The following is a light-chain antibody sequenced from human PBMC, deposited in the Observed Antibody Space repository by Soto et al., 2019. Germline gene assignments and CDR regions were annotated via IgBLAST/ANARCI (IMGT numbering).Light chain of an antibody. J-gene: IGKJ1*01. V-gene: IGKV1-9*01. CDR3: QQLDSDPPWT. CDR2: LAS. CDR1: QDISTY. Sequence: IQLTQSPSSLSASVGDRVTITCRASQDISTYLAWYQQNPGRAPKLLIYLASNLHTGVPSRFSGSGSGTEFTLTISSLQPEDFATDYCQQLDSDPPWTFGQGTRVEIK.